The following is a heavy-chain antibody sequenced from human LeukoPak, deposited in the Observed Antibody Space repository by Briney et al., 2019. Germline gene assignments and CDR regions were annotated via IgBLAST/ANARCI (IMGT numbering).Heavy chain of an antibody. Sequence: ASVKVSCKASGYTFTGYYMHWVRQAPGQGLEWMGWINPNSGGTNYAQKFQGRVTITTDESTSTAYMELSSLRSEDTAVYYCARARRYGDYSLTGWGQGTLVTVSS. D-gene: IGHD4-17*01. J-gene: IGHJ4*02. CDR2: INPNSGGT. CDR3: ARARRYGDYSLTG. V-gene: IGHV1-2*02. CDR1: GYTFTGYY.